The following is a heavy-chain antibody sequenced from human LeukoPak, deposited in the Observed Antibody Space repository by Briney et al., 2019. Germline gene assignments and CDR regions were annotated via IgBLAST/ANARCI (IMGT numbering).Heavy chain of an antibody. Sequence: ASVTVSCTASGYTFTSYDIHWVRQAPGQGLEWMGIVHPSTGSTSFTQKFQGRVTMTSDTSTRTVYMELSSLRSEDTAVYYCAREWGLRLAVNPKGMDVWGQGTTVIVSS. J-gene: IGHJ6*02. V-gene: IGHV1-46*01. D-gene: IGHD6-19*01. CDR2: VHPSTGST. CDR1: GYTFTSYD. CDR3: AREWGLRLAVNPKGMDV.